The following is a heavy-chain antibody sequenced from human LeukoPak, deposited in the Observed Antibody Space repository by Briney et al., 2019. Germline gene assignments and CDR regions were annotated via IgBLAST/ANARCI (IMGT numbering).Heavy chain of an antibody. CDR1: GFTFSSYG. CDR3: ARGVGDYYDSSGYYPN. Sequence: GGSLRLSCAASGFTFSSYGMHWVRQAPGKGLEWVAFIRYDGSNTDYADSVKGRFTISRDNAKNSLYLQMNSLRAEDTAVYYCARGVGDYYDSSGYYPNWGQGTLVTVSS. J-gene: IGHJ4*02. V-gene: IGHV3-30*02. D-gene: IGHD3-22*01. CDR2: IRYDGSNT.